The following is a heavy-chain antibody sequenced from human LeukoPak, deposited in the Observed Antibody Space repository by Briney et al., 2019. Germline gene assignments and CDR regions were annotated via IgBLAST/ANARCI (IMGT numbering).Heavy chain of an antibody. J-gene: IGHJ5*02. CDR3: ARLGGGIVVVTAIEGWFDP. CDR2: TNHSGST. D-gene: IGHD2-21*02. V-gene: IGHV4-34*01. CDR1: GGSFSGYY. Sequence: PSETLSLTCAVYGGSFSGYYWSWIRQPPGKGLEWIGETNHSGSTNYNPSLKSRVTISVDTSKNQFSLKLSSVTAADTAVYYCARLGGGIVVVTAIEGWFDPWGQGTLVTVSS.